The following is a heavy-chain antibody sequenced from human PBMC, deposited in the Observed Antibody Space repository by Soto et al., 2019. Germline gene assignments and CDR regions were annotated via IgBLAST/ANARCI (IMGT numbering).Heavy chain of an antibody. CDR1: GFTFSKAW. V-gene: IGHV3-15*07. CDR3: TTHPVTIIVVVPPSG. Sequence: PGGSLRLSCAASGFTFSKAWVNWVRQAPGKGLEWVGRIKSKTDGGTTDYAAPVKGRFTITRDDSKNTLYLQMNSLKTEDTAVNYCTTHPVTIIVVVPPSGWGQGTLAXVSS. J-gene: IGHJ4*02. CDR2: IKSKTDGGTT. D-gene: IGHD3-22*01.